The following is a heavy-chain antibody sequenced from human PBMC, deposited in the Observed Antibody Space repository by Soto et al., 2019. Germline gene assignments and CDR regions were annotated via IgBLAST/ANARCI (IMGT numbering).Heavy chain of an antibody. Sequence: GGSLRLSCAASGFTFSSYAMSWVRQAPGKGLEWVSAISGSGGSTYYADSVKGQFTISRDNSKNTLYLQMNSLRAEDTAVYYCAKEGWFSLAWVGGRLKEQRPVWGQGTLVTVSS. J-gene: IGHJ4*02. CDR1: GFTFSSYA. CDR3: AKEGWFSLAWVGGRLKEQRPV. V-gene: IGHV3-23*01. D-gene: IGHD2-15*01. CDR2: ISGSGGST.